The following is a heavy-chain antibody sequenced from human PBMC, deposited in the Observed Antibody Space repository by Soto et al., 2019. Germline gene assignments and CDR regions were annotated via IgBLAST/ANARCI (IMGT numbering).Heavy chain of an antibody. CDR2: ISAYNGNT. J-gene: IGHJ4*02. V-gene: IGHV1-18*01. Sequence: QVQLVQSGAEVKKPGASVKVSCKASGYTFTSYGISWVRQAPGQGLEWMGWISAYNGNTNYAQKLQGRVTMTTDTPTSTAYMELRRLRSDDTAVYYCARTPPHFYGSGGYPYLYYWGQGTLVTVSS. CDR1: GYTFTSYG. D-gene: IGHD3-10*01. CDR3: ARTPPHFYGSGGYPYLYY.